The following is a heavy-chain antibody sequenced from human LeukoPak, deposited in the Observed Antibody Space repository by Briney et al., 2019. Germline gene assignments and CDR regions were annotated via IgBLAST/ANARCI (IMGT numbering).Heavy chain of an antibody. Sequence: GGALRLSCVRSVFTLSSYVIHWVRQAPGKGREGVAVRSYDGSNKYYADSVKGRFTISRDNSKNTLYLQMNSLRAEDTAVYYCARDNGYIGYDVPDYWGQGTLVTVSS. V-gene: IGHV3-30*03. D-gene: IGHD5-12*01. CDR1: VFTLSSYV. CDR3: ARDNGYIGYDVPDY. CDR2: RSYDGSNK. J-gene: IGHJ4*02.